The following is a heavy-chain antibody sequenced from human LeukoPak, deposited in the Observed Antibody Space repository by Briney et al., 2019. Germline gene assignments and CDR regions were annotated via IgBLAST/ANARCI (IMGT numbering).Heavy chain of an antibody. CDR3: ARQEVVVITVDAFDI. V-gene: IGHV4-38-2*02. D-gene: IGHD3-22*01. CDR1: GYSISSGYY. CDR2: IYYSGST. Sequence: SETLSLTCTVSGYSISSGYYWGWIRQPPGKGLEWIGSIYYSGSTYYNPSLKSRVTISVDTSKNQFSLKLSSVTAADTAVYYCARQEVVVITVDAFDIWGQGTMVTVSS. J-gene: IGHJ3*02.